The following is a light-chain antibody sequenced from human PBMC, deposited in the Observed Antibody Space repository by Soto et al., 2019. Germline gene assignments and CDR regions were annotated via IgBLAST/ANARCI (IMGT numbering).Light chain of an antibody. CDR3: AAWDDTLTGLYV. CDR2: KNN. Sequence: QSALTQPPSASGTPGQRVTISCSGTSSNIGSNYVFWYQHLPGMAPKLLIYKNNQRPSGVPDRISASKSGTSASLAISGLRTEDEADYHCAAWDDTLTGLYVFGTGTKVTVL. CDR1: SSNIGSNY. V-gene: IGLV1-47*01. J-gene: IGLJ1*01.